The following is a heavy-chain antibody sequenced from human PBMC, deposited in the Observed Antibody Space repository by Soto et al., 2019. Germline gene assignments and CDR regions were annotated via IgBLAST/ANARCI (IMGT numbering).Heavy chain of an antibody. D-gene: IGHD6-19*01. Sequence: LRLSCAASGFTFSMYWMHWVRQVPGKGPEWVSRINDDGISTNYADSVKGRFTISRDNAQNSLYLQMNSLTSEDTAVYYCARDRSADRFVQYFQHWGPGTLVTVSS. V-gene: IGHV3-74*01. J-gene: IGHJ1*01. CDR1: GFTFSMYW. CDR2: INDDGIST. CDR3: ARDRSADRFVQYFQH.